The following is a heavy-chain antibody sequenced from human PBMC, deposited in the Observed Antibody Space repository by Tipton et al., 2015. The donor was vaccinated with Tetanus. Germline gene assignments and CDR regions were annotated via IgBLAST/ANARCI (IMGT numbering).Heavy chain of an antibody. CDR2: VSGNGGST. CDR3: AKAKTWINLWFGDS. CDR1: GFTFGSYP. J-gene: IGHJ4*02. Sequence: SLRLSCVASGFTFGSYPMTWVRQAPGKGLEWVSGVSGNGGSTYYADSVRGRFTVSRDNSENTLYLQMNGLRVEDTAIYYCAKAKTWINLWFGDSWGPGTRVIVSS. V-gene: IGHV3-23*01. D-gene: IGHD3-10*01.